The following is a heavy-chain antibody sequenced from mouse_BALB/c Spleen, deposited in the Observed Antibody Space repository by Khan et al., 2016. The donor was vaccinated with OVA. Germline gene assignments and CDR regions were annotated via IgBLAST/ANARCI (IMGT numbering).Heavy chain of an antibody. CDR3: ARTQER. Sequence: QVQLQQSGAELARPGASVKMSCKASGYTFTSYSMHWVKERPGQGLEWIGYINPSSGYTKYNQKFKDKATLTADKSSSTAYMHLGSLTSEDSAVYYCARTQERWGQGTTLTVSS. CDR2: INPSSGYT. V-gene: IGHV1-4*01. CDR1: GYTFTSYS. D-gene: IGHD3-2*02. J-gene: IGHJ2*01.